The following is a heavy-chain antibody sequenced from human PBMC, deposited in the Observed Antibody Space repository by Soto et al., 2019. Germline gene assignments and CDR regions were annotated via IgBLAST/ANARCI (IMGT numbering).Heavy chain of an antibody. V-gene: IGHV4-59*03. J-gene: IGHJ6*02. D-gene: IGHD3-10*01. CDR1: GASIRGYY. CDR3: GSSASHPGAFFYYNGMDV. Sequence: SETLSLTCSVSGASIRGYYWHWIRQPPGQGLERIGYVYISYYTRYSSSLKSRVTISVYTSKSQFYLWLNSVTAADTAADYCGSSASHPGAFFYYNGMDVWGQVTTATVS. CDR2: VYISYYT.